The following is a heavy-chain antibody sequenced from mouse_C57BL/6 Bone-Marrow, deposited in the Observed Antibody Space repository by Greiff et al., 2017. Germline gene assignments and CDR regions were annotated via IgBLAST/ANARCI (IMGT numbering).Heavy chain of an antibody. CDR1: GFNIKDDY. CDR2: IDPENGDT. Sequence: EVHLVESGAELVRPGASVKLSCTASGFNIKDDYMHWVKQRPEQGLEWIGWIDPENGDTEYASKFQGKATITADTSSNTAYLQLSSLTSEDTAVYYCTYYDYDGGDYAMDYWGQGTSVTVSS. V-gene: IGHV14-4*01. D-gene: IGHD2-4*01. CDR3: TYYDYDGGDYAMDY. J-gene: IGHJ4*01.